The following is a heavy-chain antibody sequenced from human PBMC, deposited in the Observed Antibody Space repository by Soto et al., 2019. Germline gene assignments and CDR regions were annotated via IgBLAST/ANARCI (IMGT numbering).Heavy chain of an antibody. J-gene: IGHJ6*02. D-gene: IGHD3-16*02. CDR2: IKSKTDGGTT. Sequence: PAGSLRLSCAASGFTFSNAWMSWVRQAPGKGLEWVGRIKSKTDGGTTDYAAPVKGRFTISRDDSKNTLYLQMNSLKTEDTAVYYCTTLLYDYVWGSYRLDYYYGMDVWGQGTTVTVSS. V-gene: IGHV3-15*01. CDR1: GFTFSNAW. CDR3: TTLLYDYVWGSYRLDYYYGMDV.